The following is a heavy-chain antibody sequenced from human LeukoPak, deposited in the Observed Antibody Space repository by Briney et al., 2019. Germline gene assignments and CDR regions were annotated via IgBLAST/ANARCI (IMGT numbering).Heavy chain of an antibody. Sequence: SETLSLTCTVSGYSISSGYYWSWIRQPPGKGLEWIGYIYYSGSTNYTPSLKSRVTISVDTSKNQFSLKLSSVTAADTAVYYCARGSHPLLWFGESPFDYWGQGTLVTVSS. V-gene: IGHV4-61*01. CDR2: IYYSGST. CDR3: ARGSHPLLWFGESPFDY. CDR1: GYSISSGYY. D-gene: IGHD3-10*01. J-gene: IGHJ4*02.